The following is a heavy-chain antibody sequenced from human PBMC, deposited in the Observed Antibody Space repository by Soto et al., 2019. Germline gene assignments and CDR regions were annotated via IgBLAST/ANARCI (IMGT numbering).Heavy chain of an antibody. CDR2: IYYSGST. V-gene: IGHV4-31*03. CDR1: GGSISSGGYY. J-gene: IGHJ3*02. Sequence: QVQLQESGPGLVKPSQTLSLTCTVSGGSISSGGYYWSWIRQHPGKGLEWIGYIYYSGSTYYNPSLKSRVTISVDTSKNQFAQKLSSVTAADTAGYYCARVGAYNWNDERLAFDIWGQGTMVTVSS. CDR3: ARVGAYNWNDERLAFDI. D-gene: IGHD1-1*01.